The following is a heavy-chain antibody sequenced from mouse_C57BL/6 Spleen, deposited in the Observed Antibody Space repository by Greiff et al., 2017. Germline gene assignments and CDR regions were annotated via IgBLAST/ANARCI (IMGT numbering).Heavy chain of an antibody. D-gene: IGHD2-3*01. V-gene: IGHV1-59*01. CDR2: IDPSDSYT. CDR3: ARMRNDGYHGAMDY. J-gene: IGHJ4*01. CDR1: GYTFTSYW. Sequence: QVQLQQPGAELVRPGTSVKLSCKASGYTFTSYWMHWVKQRPGQGLEWIGVIDPSDSYTNYNQKFKGKATLTVDTSSSTAYMQLSSLTSEDSAVYYCARMRNDGYHGAMDYWGQGTSVTVSS.